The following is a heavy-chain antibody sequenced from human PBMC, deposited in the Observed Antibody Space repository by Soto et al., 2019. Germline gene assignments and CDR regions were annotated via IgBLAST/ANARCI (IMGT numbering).Heavy chain of an antibody. J-gene: IGHJ4*02. CDR3: AREGNLGRWLQPLDF. CDR2: IHYNGNT. Sequence: QVQLQVSAPGLVKPSETLSLTCTVSGDSISAYSWSWVRQPPGKGLEWIGNIHYNGNTKYNPSLKCRVNMSVDTSKNQFSLKLISVTAADTAKYFCAREGNLGRWLQPLDFWGQGTLVTVSS. CDR1: GDSISAYS. D-gene: IGHD5-12*01. V-gene: IGHV4-59*01.